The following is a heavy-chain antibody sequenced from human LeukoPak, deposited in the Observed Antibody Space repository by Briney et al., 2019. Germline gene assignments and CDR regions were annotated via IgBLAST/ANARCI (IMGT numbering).Heavy chain of an antibody. D-gene: IGHD3-3*01. J-gene: IGHJ4*02. Sequence: GGSLRLSCAASGFTFSSYSMNWVRQAPGKGLEWVSYISSSSSTIYYADSVKGRFTISRDNAKNSLYLQMNSLRAEDTAVYYCARLGYDFWSGYYLFWDYWGQGTLVTVSS. CDR2: ISSSSSTI. CDR3: ARLGYDFWSGYYLFWDY. CDR1: GFTFSSYS. V-gene: IGHV3-48*01.